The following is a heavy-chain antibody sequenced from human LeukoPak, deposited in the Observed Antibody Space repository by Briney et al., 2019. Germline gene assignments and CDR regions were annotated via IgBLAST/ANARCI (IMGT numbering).Heavy chain of an antibody. CDR2: IYTSGNT. V-gene: IGHV4-4*07. CDR1: VGSINNYY. Sequence: SETLSLTCTVSVGSINNYYWSWIRQPAGKGLEWIGRIYTSGNTNYNPSLKSRVTMSVDTSKNQFSLTPSSLSAAADTAVYYCAREVDVWGKGTTVTVSS. CDR3: AREVDV. J-gene: IGHJ6*04.